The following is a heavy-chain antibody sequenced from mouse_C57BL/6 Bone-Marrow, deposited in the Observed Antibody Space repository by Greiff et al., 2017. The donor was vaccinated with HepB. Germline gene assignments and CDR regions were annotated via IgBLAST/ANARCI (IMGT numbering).Heavy chain of an antibody. CDR2: IYPRDGST. J-gene: IGHJ4*01. CDR3: GRRVDYYAMDY. CDR1: GYTFTDHT. Sequence: QVQLQQSDAELVKPGASVKISCKVSGYTFTDHTIHWMKQRPEQGLEWIGYIYPRDGSTKYNEKFKGKATLTADKSSSTAYMQLNSLTSADSGVYFCGRRVDYYAMDYWGQGTSVTVSS. D-gene: IGHD1-1*01. V-gene: IGHV1-78*01.